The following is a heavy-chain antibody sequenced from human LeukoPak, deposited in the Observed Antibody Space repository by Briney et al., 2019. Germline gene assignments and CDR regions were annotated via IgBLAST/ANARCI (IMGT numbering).Heavy chain of an antibody. D-gene: IGHD3-10*01. CDR2: ISAYNGNT. V-gene: IGHV1-18*04. CDR3: ASSDGSGSYLDY. J-gene: IGHJ4*02. CDR1: GYTFTSYG. Sequence: APVKVSCTASGYTFTSYGISWVRQAPGQGLEWMGWISAYNGNTNYYAQKLQGRVTMTTDTSTSTGYMELRSLRSDDTAVYYCASSDGSGSYLDYWGQGTLVTVSS.